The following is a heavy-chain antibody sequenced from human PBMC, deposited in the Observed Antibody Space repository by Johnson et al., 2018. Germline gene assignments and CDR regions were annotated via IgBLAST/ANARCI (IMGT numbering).Heavy chain of an antibody. J-gene: IGHJ6*02. V-gene: IGHV3-33*01. CDR1: EFTFSTYG. CDR2: IWPDGNTK. Sequence: QVQLVQSGGGVVQPGRSLRLSCAASEFTFSTYGMHWVRQAPGKGLEWVGLIWPDGNTKYYADSVKGRFTISRDNSKNTLYLKMDSPRAEDTAIYYCARETLGGHGMDGWGQGTTVTVSS. D-gene: IGHD3-16*01. CDR3: ARETLGGHGMDG.